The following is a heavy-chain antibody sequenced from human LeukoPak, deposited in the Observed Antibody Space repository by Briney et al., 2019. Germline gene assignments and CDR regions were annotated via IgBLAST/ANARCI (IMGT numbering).Heavy chain of an antibody. D-gene: IGHD3-16*01. Sequence: GGSLRLSCAASGFTFSSYWTSWVRQAPGKGLEWVANIKQDGSEKYYVDSVKGRFTISRDNAKNSLYLQVNSLRAEDTAVYYCARDPDYDYVWDYWGQGTLVTVSS. CDR2: IKQDGSEK. V-gene: IGHV3-7*01. CDR1: GFTFSSYW. J-gene: IGHJ4*02. CDR3: ARDPDYDYVWDY.